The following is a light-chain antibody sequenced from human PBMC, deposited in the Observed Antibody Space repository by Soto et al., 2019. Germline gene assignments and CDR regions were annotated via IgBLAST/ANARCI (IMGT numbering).Light chain of an antibody. J-gene: IGKJ1*01. V-gene: IGKV3-20*01. CDR1: QRVSSRY. CDR3: QQYYHSPRT. Sequence: EIVLTQSPGTLSLSPGERATISCRASQRVSSRYFAWFQQRPGQVPRLLIFGSSSRAPGIPDRFSGSGSGTDFTLTINRLKPEDFGVYYCQQYYHSPRTFGQGSKVEIK. CDR2: GSS.